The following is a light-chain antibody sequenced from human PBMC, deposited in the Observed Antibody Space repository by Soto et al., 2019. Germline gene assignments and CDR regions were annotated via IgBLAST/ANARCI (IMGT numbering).Light chain of an antibody. V-gene: IGLV1-40*01. CDR2: DHN. CDR3: HSYDVSLSGPV. Sequence: QSVLTQPPSVSGAPGQRVTISGTGSSSNIGAGYDVHWYQQLPGTAPKVLIYDHNNRPSGVPDRFSGSKSGTSASLAITGLQAEDEADYYCHSYDVSLSGPVFGGGTKLTVL. CDR1: SSNIGAGYD. J-gene: IGLJ2*01.